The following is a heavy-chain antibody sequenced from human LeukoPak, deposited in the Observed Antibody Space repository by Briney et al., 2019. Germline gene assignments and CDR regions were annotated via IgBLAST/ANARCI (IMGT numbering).Heavy chain of an antibody. V-gene: IGHV4-59*12. Sequence: PSGTLSLTCTVSGGSITNYYWNWIRQPPGKGLEWIGYIYDSGATNYNAPLKSRVTISIDTSKNQFSLKLKSVTAADTAVYFCARVFYSYGAATYSDYWGQGRLVTVSS. D-gene: IGHD3-10*01. CDR1: GGSITNYY. CDR3: ARVFYSYGAATYSDY. CDR2: IYDSGAT. J-gene: IGHJ4*02.